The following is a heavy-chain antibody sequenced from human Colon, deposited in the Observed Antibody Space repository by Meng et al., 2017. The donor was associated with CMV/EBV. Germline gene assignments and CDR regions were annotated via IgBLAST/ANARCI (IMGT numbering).Heavy chain of an antibody. Sequence: AFYLPCVRQIPRPGLASIASASPRALTRSSTTFYSPSLAHRTTISIATSTSQFSLQLGSLTAADTAVYYCASRPQKFGSGLYFDHWGQGILVTVSS. J-gene: IGHJ4*02. D-gene: IGHD3-10*01. V-gene: IGHV4-31*02. CDR1: AFY. CDR3: ASRPQKFGSGLYFDH. CDR2: ASPRALTRSSTT.